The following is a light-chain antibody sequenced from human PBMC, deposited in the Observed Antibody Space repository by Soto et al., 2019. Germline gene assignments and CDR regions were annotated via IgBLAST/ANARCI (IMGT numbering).Light chain of an antibody. J-gene: IGKJ1*01. CDR2: GAT. CDR1: QSISNY. CDR3: QQSHSSPT. Sequence: DIQMSQSPSSLSASVGGRVTITCRASQSISNYLNWYQQVPGRAPKILIYGATSLESGVPSRFSCTRSRTDFTITISNLQPEDFATYYCQQSHSSPTFGQGTKVDIK. V-gene: IGKV1-39*01.